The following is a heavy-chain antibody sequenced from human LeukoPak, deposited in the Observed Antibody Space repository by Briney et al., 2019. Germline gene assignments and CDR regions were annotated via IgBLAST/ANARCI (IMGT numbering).Heavy chain of an antibody. D-gene: IGHD5-18*01. J-gene: IGHJ4*02. CDR3: ARGYSYGASGFDY. V-gene: IGHV3-48*03. CDR2: ISSSGSTI. CDR1: GFTFSSYE. Sequence: GGSLRLSCAASGFTFSSYEMNWVRQAPGKGLEWVSYISSSGSTIYYADSVEGRFTISRDNAKNSLYLQMNSLRAEDTAVYYCARGYSYGASGFDYWGQGTLVTVSS.